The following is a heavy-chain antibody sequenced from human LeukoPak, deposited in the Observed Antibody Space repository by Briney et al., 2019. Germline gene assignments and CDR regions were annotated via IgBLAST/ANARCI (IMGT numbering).Heavy chain of an antibody. J-gene: IGHJ4*02. CDR3: ARVVPKYSIGWYTIDY. V-gene: IGHV1-2*02. CDR2: INPISGGT. D-gene: IGHD6-19*01. CDR1: GYPFTPYY. Sequence: APVKLCCSASGYPFTPYYMNWVREAPGPGLEWRGWINPISGGTKSEKKFQGRVTMSRDTSISTAYMELSRLRYDDTAVYYCARVVPKYSIGWYTIDYWGQGTLVTVSS.